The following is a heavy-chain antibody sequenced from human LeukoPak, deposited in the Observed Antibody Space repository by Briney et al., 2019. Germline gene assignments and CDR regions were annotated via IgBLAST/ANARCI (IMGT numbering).Heavy chain of an antibody. V-gene: IGHV4-39*07. CDR3: AREGGSGSYYYYYYMDV. CDR2: IYYSGST. J-gene: IGHJ6*03. CDR1: GGSISSSSYY. Sequence: SETLSLTCTVSGGSISSSSYYWGWIRQPPGKGLEWIGSIYYSGSTYYNPSLKSRVTISVDTSKNQFSLKLSSVTAADTAVYYCAREGGSGSYYYYYYMDVWGKGTTVTVSS. D-gene: IGHD3-10*01.